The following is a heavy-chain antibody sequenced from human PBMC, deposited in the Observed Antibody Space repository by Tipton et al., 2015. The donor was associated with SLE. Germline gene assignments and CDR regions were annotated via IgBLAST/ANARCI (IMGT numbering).Heavy chain of an antibody. CDR3: ARLTSEAHIDY. J-gene: IGHJ4*02. Sequence: TLSLTCTVSGGSISSSSYYWGWIRQPPGRGLEWIGEINHSGSTNYNPSLKSRVTMAVDTSKSQFSLSLSSVAAADTAVYYCARLTSEAHIDYWGQGTLVTVSS. D-gene: IGHD2-21*02. CDR2: INHSGST. CDR1: GGSISSSSYY. V-gene: IGHV4-39*07.